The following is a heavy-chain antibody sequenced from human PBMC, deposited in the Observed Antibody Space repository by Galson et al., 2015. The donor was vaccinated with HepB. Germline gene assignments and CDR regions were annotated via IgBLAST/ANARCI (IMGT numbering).Heavy chain of an antibody. CDR3: ARSTREKLVATIKWLPPYYFDY. J-gene: IGHJ4*02. D-gene: IGHD5-12*01. V-gene: IGHV4-59*08. CDR2: IYYSGST. Sequence: ETLSLTCTVSGGSISSYYWSWIRQPPGKGLEWIGYIYYSGSTNYNPSLKSRVTISVDTSKNQFSLKLSSVTAADTAVYYCARSTREKLVATIKWLPPYYFDYWGQGTLVTVSS. CDR1: GGSISSYY.